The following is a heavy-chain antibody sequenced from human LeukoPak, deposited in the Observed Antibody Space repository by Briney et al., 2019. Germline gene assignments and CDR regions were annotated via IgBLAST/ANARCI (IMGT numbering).Heavy chain of an antibody. CDR3: GKEREGTGYFNAPFDH. CDR2: ISGSGGTT. V-gene: IGHV3-23*01. J-gene: IGHJ4*02. D-gene: IGHD2/OR15-2a*01. Sequence: GGSLRLSCAASGFTFSSFAMNWGRQAPGEGLEWVSGISGSGGTTYYADSVKGRLTISRDNSKNTLYLQMDRLRGEDTALYYCGKEREGTGYFNAPFDHWGQGTLVTVSS. CDR1: GFTFSSFA.